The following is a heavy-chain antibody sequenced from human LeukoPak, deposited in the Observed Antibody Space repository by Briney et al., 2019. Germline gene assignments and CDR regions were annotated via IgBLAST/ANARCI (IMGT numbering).Heavy chain of an antibody. V-gene: IGHV1-18*01. Sequence: GASVKVSCKASGYTFTSYGISWLRQAPGQGLEWTGWISAYNGNTNYEQKLQGRVTMTTDTSTSTAYMELRSLRSDDTAVYYCARDGAGVVVVTDAFDIWGQGTMVTVSS. CDR2: ISAYNGNT. D-gene: IGHD2-21*02. CDR3: ARDGAGVVVVTDAFDI. CDR1: GYTFTSYG. J-gene: IGHJ3*02.